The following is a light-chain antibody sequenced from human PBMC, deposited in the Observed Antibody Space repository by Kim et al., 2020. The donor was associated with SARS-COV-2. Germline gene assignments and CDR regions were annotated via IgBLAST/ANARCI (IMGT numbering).Light chain of an antibody. CDR3: QAWDSSTAV. Sequence: SVTPGRPSSSTCARDKLGEKYAWWYQQKPGQSPVLDIYQDSKRPSGIPERFSGSNSGNTATLTISGTQAMDEADYYCQAWDSSTAVFGTGTKVTVL. J-gene: IGLJ1*01. V-gene: IGLV3-1*01. CDR1: KLGEKY. CDR2: QDS.